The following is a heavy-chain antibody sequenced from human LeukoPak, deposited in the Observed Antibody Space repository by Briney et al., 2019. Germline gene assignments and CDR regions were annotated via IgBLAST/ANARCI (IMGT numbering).Heavy chain of an antibody. Sequence: PGGSLRVSCSASGFNFDAYAMSWVRQAPGKGPEWVGFIRSQAYGAATNYAPFVQDRFTISRDDSRRIVHLQLDSLRTDVTAVYFCTRVNYYDSGSLYYGYFDYWGQGVLVTVSS. CDR2: IRSQAYGAAT. J-gene: IGHJ4*02. CDR1: GFNFDAYA. CDR3: TRVNYYDSGSLYYGYFDY. D-gene: IGHD3-22*01. V-gene: IGHV3-49*04.